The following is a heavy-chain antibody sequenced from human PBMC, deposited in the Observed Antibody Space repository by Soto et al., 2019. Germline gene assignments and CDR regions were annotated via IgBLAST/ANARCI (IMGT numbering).Heavy chain of an antibody. J-gene: IGHJ6*02. V-gene: IGHV4-34*01. CDR2: INHSGST. CDR3: ASSPSSGYYPSYYSYGMDV. D-gene: IGHD3-22*01. CDR1: GGSGGSFSGYY. Sequence: SATLSLTCAVYGGSGGSFSGYYWSWIRQPPGKGLEWIGEINHSGSTNYNPSLKSRVTISVDKSKNQFSLKLSSVTAADTAVYYCASSPSSGYYPSYYSYGMDVCGQGTTVTVSS.